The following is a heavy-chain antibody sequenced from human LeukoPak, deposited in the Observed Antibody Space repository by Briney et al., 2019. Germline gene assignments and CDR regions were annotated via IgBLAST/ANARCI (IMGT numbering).Heavy chain of an antibody. V-gene: IGHV3-7*01. CDR1: GFTFSSYW. CDR2: IKQDGSEK. Sequence: GGSLRLSCAASGFTFSSYWMSWVRQAPGKGLEWVANIKQDGSEKYYVDSVKGRFTISRDNAKNSLYLQMNSLRAEDTAVYYCARVRPTAMAAFDYWGQGTLVTVSS. J-gene: IGHJ4*02. CDR3: ARVRPTAMAAFDY. D-gene: IGHD5-18*01.